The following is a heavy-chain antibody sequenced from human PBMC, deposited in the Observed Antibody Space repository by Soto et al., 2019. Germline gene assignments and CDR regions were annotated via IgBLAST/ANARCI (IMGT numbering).Heavy chain of an antibody. CDR1: GYTFGNND. V-gene: IGHV1-8*01. Sequence: ASVKVSCKASGYTFGNNDISWVRQATGQGLEWMGWMNPNSGKTGYAQKFQGRLTMTRDTSMSTAYLEVSSLRSDDTAIYYCARMATSGTLNWFDPWGQGTLGTVSS. J-gene: IGHJ5*02. CDR3: ARMATSGTLNWFDP. CDR2: MNPNSGKT.